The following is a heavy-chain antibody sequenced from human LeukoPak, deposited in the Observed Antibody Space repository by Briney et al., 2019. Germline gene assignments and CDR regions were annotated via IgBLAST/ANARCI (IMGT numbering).Heavy chain of an antibody. V-gene: IGHV4-59*12. Sequence: SETLSLTCTVSGGSISSYYWSWIRQPPGKGLEWIGYIYHSGSTYYNPSLKSRVTISVDRSKNQFSLKLSSVTAADTAVYYCARGESGKLWWFDYWGQGTLVTVSS. CDR3: ARGESGKLWWFDY. J-gene: IGHJ4*02. CDR2: IYHSGST. CDR1: GGSISSYY. D-gene: IGHD2-21*01.